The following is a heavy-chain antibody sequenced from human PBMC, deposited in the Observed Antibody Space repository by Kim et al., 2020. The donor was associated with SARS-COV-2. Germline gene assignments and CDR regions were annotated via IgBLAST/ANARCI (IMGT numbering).Heavy chain of an antibody. CDR2: T. D-gene: IGHD6-19*01. J-gene: IGHJ4*02. V-gene: IGHV3-23*01. CDR3: AAVAMAAPFDY. Sequence: TYYADSVKGRFAVSRDNAKNTLFLQMNSLTTDDTAVYYCAAVAMAAPFDYWGQGTLVTVSS.